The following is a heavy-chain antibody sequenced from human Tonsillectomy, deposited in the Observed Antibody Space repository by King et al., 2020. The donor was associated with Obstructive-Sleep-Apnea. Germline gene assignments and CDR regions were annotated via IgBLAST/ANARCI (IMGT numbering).Heavy chain of an antibody. D-gene: IGHD1-26*01. Sequence: QLQESGPGLVKRSQTLSLTCTVSGGSISSRSYYWSWIRQPPGEGLEWIGFIYYTGSTYYNPSVKSRVSISVDTSKNQFSLRLSSVTAADTAVYYCARVGIVGPTRFDYYGLDVWGQGTTVTVSS. V-gene: IGHV4-30-4*01. CDR2: IYYTGST. CDR1: GGSISSRSYY. J-gene: IGHJ6*02. CDR3: ARVGIVGPTRFDYYGLDV.